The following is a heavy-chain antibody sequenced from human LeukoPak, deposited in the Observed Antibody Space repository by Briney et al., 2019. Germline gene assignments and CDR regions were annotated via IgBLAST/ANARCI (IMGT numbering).Heavy chain of an antibody. CDR2: ISSSSSYI. J-gene: IGHJ4*02. CDR1: GFTFSSYS. D-gene: IGHD3-9*01. V-gene: IGHV3-21*01. CDR3: ARGPVLRYFDWLLDYFDY. Sequence: GGSLRLSCAASGFTFSSYSMNWVRQAPGKGLEWVSSISSSSSYIYYADSVKGRFTISRDNAKNSLYLQMNSLRAEDTAVYYCARGPVLRYFDWLLDYFDYWGQGTLVTVSS.